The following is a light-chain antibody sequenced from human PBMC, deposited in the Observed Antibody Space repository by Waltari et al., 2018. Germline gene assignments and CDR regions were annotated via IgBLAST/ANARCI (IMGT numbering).Light chain of an antibody. V-gene: IGKV3-11*01. CDR3: QQRSNWPPIT. J-gene: IGKJ5*01. Sequence: EIVLTQSPVTLSLAPGERATLSRWASQGVGSSLAWYQQKPGQAPRHLMYDASNRATGVPARFKCSGSGTDFTLTIISLQSEDSAVYYCQQRSNWPPITFGQGTRLEIK. CDR1: QGVGSS. CDR2: DAS.